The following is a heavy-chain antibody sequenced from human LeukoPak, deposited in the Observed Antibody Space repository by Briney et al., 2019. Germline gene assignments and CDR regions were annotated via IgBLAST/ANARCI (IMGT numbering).Heavy chain of an antibody. Sequence: GGSLRLSCAASGFTFSSYAMHWVRQAPGKGLEWVAATSYDGSNKYYADSVKGRFTISRDNSKNTLYLQMNSLRAEDTAVYYCARDTDSSSYDYWGQGTLVIVSS. CDR2: TSYDGSNK. D-gene: IGHD6-13*01. J-gene: IGHJ4*02. V-gene: IGHV3-30-3*01. CDR1: GFTFSSYA. CDR3: ARDTDSSSYDY.